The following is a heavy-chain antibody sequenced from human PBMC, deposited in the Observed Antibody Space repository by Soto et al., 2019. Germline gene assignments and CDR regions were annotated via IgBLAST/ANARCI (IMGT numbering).Heavy chain of an antibody. V-gene: IGHV4-4*02. J-gene: IGHJ5*02. CDR1: GGSISSSNW. CDR2: IYHSGST. D-gene: IGHD2-2*01. CDR3: ARDQWDIVLVPAAVFDL. Sequence: SETLSLTCAVSGGSISSSNWWSWVRQPPGKGLEWIGEIYHSGSTNYNPSLKSRVTISVDKSKNQFSLNLSSVTAADTAVYYCARDQWDIVLVPAAVFDLRGQGILVTVSS.